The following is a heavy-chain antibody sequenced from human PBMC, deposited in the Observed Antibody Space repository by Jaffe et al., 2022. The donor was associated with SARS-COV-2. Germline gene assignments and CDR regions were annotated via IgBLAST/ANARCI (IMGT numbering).Heavy chain of an antibody. Sequence: EVQLLESGGGLVQPGGSLRLSCAASGFTFSSYAMSWVRQAPGKGLEWVSAISGSGGSTYYADSVKGRFTISRDNSKNTLYLQMNSLRAEDTAVYYCAKDKTVAGNNVPGEGVPYWYFDLWGRGTLVTVSS. D-gene: IGHD6-19*01. CDR2: ISGSGGST. CDR3: AKDKTVAGNNVPGEGVPYWYFDL. V-gene: IGHV3-23*01. J-gene: IGHJ2*01. CDR1: GFTFSSYA.